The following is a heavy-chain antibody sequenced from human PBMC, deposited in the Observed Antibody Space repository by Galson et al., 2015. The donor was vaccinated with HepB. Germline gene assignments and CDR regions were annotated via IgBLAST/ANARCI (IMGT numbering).Heavy chain of an antibody. CDR1: GYTFTSCY. J-gene: IGHJ6*03. D-gene: IGHD3-10*01. CDR2: INPSGGST. V-gene: IGHV1-46*01. Sequence: QSGAEVKKPGASVKVSRKASGYTFTSCYMHWVRQAPGQGLEWMGIINPSGGSTSYAQKFQGRVTMTRDTSTSTVYMELSSLRSEDTAVYYCASCASMVLDYYYYMDVWGKGTTVTVSS. CDR3: ASCASMVLDYYYYMDV.